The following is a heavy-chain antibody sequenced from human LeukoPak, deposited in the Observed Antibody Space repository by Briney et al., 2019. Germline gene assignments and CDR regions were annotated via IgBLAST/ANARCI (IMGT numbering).Heavy chain of an antibody. CDR3: ARAPITSSFYFDY. V-gene: IGHV3-20*04. CDR2: INWSGKST. Sequence: PGGSLRLSCTASGFVFDEHGMTWVRQVPGKGLEWVSGINWSGKSTSYGDPVRGRFTISRDNAKNSLSLQMDSLRAEDTALYYCARAPITSSFYFDYWGQGTLVTVSS. D-gene: IGHD2-2*01. J-gene: IGHJ4*02. CDR1: GFVFDEHG.